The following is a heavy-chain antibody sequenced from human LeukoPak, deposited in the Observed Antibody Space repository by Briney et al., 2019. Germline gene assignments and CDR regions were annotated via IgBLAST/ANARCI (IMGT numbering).Heavy chain of an antibody. V-gene: IGHV3-7*01. CDR1: GFTFTTNW. CDR2: INQDGSEK. CDR3: ARDRITDFWSGYYTNYFDY. J-gene: IGHJ4*02. D-gene: IGHD3-3*01. Sequence: EPGGPLRLSCAAPGFTFTTNWMTWVRQAPGKGLEWVATINQDGSEKYYVDSVKGRFTISRDNAKNSLFLQMNSLRAEDTAVYYCARDRITDFWSGYYTNYFDYWGQGTLVTVSS.